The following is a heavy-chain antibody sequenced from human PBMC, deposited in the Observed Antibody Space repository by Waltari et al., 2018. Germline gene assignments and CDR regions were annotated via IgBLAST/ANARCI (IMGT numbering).Heavy chain of an antibody. D-gene: IGHD5-18*01. J-gene: IGHJ4*02. CDR3: ARVGGSSDTLFDY. CDR1: GGTFSSYA. Sequence: QVQLVQSGAEVKKPGSSVKVSCKASGGTFSSYAISWVRQAPGQGLEWMGGSIPLFGTANDAQKFQGRVTITADKSTSTAYMELSSLRSEDTAVYYCARVGGSSDTLFDYWGQGTLVTVSS. V-gene: IGHV1-69*14. CDR2: SIPLFGTA.